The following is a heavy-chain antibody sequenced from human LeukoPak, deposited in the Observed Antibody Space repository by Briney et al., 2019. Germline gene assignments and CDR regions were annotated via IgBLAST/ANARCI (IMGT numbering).Heavy chain of an antibody. CDR1: GYTFTSYG. J-gene: IGHJ4*02. CDR3: ATARYSSGWQVSFDY. D-gene: IGHD6-19*01. CDR2: FDPEDGET. V-gene: IGHV1-24*01. Sequence: ASVKVSCKASGYTFTSYGISWVRQAPGQGLEWMGGFDPEDGETIYAQKFQGRVTMTEDTSTDTAYMELSSLRSEDTAVYYCATARYSSGWQVSFDYWGQGTLVTVSS.